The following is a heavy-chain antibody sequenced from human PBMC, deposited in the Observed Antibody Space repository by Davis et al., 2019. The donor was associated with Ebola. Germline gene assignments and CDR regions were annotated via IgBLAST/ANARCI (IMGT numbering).Heavy chain of an antibody. V-gene: IGHV4-31*03. CDR3: ARRRYSRPFDY. D-gene: IGHD5-18*01. CDR1: GGSISSGCYY. J-gene: IGHJ4*02. Sequence: SETLSLTCTVSGGSISSGCYYWSWIRQHPGKGLEWIGYIYYSGSTYYNPSLKSRVTISVDTSKNQFSLKLSSVTAADTAVYYCARRRYSRPFDYWGKGTLVTVSS. CDR2: IYYSGST.